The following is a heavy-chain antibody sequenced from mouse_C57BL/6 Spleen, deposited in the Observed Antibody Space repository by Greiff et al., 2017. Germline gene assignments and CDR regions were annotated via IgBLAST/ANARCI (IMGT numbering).Heavy chain of an antibody. D-gene: IGHD4-1*01. J-gene: IGHJ3*01. CDR1: GYSITSGYY. CDR2: ISYDGSN. CDR3: ARDLTGTDY. Sequence: EVKLVESGPGLVKPSQSLSLTCSVTGYSITSGYYWNWIRQFPGNKLEWMGYISYDGSNNYNPSLKNRISITRDTSKNQFFLKLNSVTTEDTATYYCARDLTGTDYWGQGTLVTVSA. V-gene: IGHV3-6*01.